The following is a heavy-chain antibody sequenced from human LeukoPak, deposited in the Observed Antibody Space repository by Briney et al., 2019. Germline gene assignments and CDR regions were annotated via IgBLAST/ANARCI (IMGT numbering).Heavy chain of an antibody. V-gene: IGHV3-15*01. CDR2: IKSKTDGGTT. CDR3: TTVGSRGSGSSLQH. Sequence: GGSLRLSCAASGFTFSDYYMDWVRQAPGKGLEWVGRIKSKTDGGTTDYAAPVKGGVTISRDDSENTLYLQMNSLKTEDTAVYYCTTVGSRGSGSSLQHWGQGTLVTVSS. CDR1: GFTFSDYY. J-gene: IGHJ1*01. D-gene: IGHD3-10*01.